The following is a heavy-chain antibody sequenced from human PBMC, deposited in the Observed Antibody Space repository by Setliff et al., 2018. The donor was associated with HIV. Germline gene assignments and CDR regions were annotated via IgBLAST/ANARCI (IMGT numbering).Heavy chain of an antibody. J-gene: IGHJ4*02. CDR1: GGSVSNYY. D-gene: IGHD2-21*02. V-gene: IGHV4-4*07. CDR3: ARQTATGTSATFDS. Sequence: PSETLSLTCTVSGGSVSNYYWTWIRQSAGKGLEWIGHINTSGSTKYNPSLKSRLTMSVDSSGNQFSLTLTSVTAADTAVYYCARQTATGTSATFDSWGQGSLVTVSS. CDR2: INTSGST.